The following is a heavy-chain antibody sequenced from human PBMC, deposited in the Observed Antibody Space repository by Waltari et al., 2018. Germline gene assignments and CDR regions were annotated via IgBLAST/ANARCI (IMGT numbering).Heavy chain of an antibody. CDR1: GYPSTDYY. CDR3: ATAPTVATKVLDY. CDR2: VDPEDGET. J-gene: IGHJ4*02. Sequence: EVKQVQSRAEVKKRGATMKISCRVTGYPSTDYYLHWVQQGPGKGPEWMGLVDPEDGETRYAEKFQGRVTITADTSTDTAYMELSSLRSEDTAVYYCATAPTVATKVLDYWGQGTLVTVSS. V-gene: IGHV1-69-2*01. D-gene: IGHD5-12*01.